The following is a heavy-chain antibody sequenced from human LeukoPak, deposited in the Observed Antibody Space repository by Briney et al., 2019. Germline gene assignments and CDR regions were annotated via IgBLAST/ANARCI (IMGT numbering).Heavy chain of an antibody. Sequence: PSETLSLTCTVSGGSIGPYQWNWIRQPAGKGLEWIGRMYISGISDYNPSLKSRVTMSLDTSKNQFSLNLRSVTAADTAVYYCARDGAPQFDSYMDVWGKGTTVTLSS. CDR1: GGSIGPYQ. J-gene: IGHJ6*03. D-gene: IGHD1-14*01. CDR2: MYISGIS. V-gene: IGHV4-4*07. CDR3: ARDGAPQFDSYMDV.